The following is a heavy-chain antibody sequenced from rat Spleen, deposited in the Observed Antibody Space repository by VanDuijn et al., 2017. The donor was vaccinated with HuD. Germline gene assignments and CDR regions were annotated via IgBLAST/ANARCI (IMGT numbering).Heavy chain of an antibody. CDR2: ISYDGGST. V-gene: IGHV5-20*01. CDR3: TTNFDY. J-gene: IGHJ2*01. CDR1: GFSFSSFP. Sequence: EVQLVESGGGLVQPGRSLKLSCAASGFSFSSFPMAWVRQAPKKGLEWVASISYDGGSTYYRDSVKGRFTISRDNAKSSLYLQMDSLRSEDTATYYCTTNFDYWGQGVMVTVSS.